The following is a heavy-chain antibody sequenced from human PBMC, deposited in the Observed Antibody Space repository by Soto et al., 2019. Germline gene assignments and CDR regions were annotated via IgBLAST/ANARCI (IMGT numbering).Heavy chain of an antibody. CDR1: GGSTNSGDYY. J-gene: IGHJ6*02. CDR3: ARVGNGMDV. Sequence: QVQLQESGPGLVKPSQTLSLTCTVSGGSTNSGDYYWSWVRQPPGKGLEWIGYIYYSGSTYYDPSLXXRXTXLLDTSKNHFSLKLSSVTAADTAVYYCARVGNGMDVWGQGTTVTVSS. CDR2: IYYSGST. V-gene: IGHV4-30-4*01.